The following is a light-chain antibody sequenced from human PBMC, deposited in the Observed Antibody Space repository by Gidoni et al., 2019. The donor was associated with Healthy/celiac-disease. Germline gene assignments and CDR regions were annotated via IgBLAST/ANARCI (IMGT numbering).Light chain of an antibody. V-gene: IGKV3-11*01. CDR3: QQRSN. Sequence: EIVLTQSPATLSLSPGERATLSCRASESVSSYLAWYQQKPGQAPRLLIYDASNRATGISARLRGSGSGTDFTLTISSLEPEDFAVYYCQQRSNFGPGTKVDIK. CDR1: ESVSSY. J-gene: IGKJ3*01. CDR2: DAS.